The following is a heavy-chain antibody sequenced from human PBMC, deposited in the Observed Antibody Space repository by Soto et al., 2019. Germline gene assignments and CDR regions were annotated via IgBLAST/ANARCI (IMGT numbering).Heavy chain of an antibody. J-gene: IGHJ3*02. CDR3: ARDSDSSSWYDAFDI. CDR2: ISSSSSYI. V-gene: IGHV3-21*01. CDR1: GFTFSSYS. D-gene: IGHD6-13*01. Sequence: NPGGSLRLSCAASGFTFSSYSMNWVRQAPGKGLEWVSSISSSSSYIYYADSVKGRFTIARDNAKNSLYLQMNSLRAEDTAVYYCARDSDSSSWYDAFDIWGQGTMVTVSS.